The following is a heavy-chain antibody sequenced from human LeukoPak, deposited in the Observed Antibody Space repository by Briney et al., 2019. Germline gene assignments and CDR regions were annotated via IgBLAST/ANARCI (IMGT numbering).Heavy chain of an antibody. D-gene: IGHD3-22*01. CDR1: GFTFSRYW. Sequence: PGGSLRLSCVASGFTFSRYWMHWVRQAPGKGLVWVSGINSDGSSTSYADSVKGRFTISRDNAKNTLYLQMNSLRAEDTAVYYCARVANYYDSSGSLDYWGQGTLVTVSS. V-gene: IGHV3-74*01. CDR3: ARVANYYDSSGSLDY. CDR2: INSDGSST. J-gene: IGHJ4*02.